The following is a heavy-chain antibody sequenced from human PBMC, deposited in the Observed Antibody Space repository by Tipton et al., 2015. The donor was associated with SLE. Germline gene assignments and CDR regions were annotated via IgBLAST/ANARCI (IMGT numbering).Heavy chain of an antibody. Sequence: SLRLSCAAAGFAVSNIYMTWVRRAPGKGLEWVSVIYSDGSTYYGQSVKGRFTISKDNAKKSLFLQMDSLRAEDTAVYYCARGGSGWYEGDGFDVWGHGTMVRVSS. CDR2: IYSDGST. D-gene: IGHD6-19*01. CDR3: ARGGSGWYEGDGFDV. J-gene: IGHJ3*01. V-gene: IGHV3-66*01. CDR1: GFAVSNIY.